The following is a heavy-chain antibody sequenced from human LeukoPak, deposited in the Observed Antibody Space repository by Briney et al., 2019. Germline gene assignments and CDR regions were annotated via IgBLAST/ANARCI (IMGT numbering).Heavy chain of an antibody. CDR3: ARPRGGNRGAFDI. Sequence: SVKVFCKASGGTFSSYAISWVRQAPGQGLEWMGGIIPIFGTVNYAQRFQGRVTITADESTSTAYMDLSSLRSEDTAVYYCARPRGGNRGAFDIWGQGTMVTVSS. CDR1: GGTFSSYA. D-gene: IGHD4-23*01. V-gene: IGHV1-69*13. J-gene: IGHJ3*02. CDR2: IIPIFGTV.